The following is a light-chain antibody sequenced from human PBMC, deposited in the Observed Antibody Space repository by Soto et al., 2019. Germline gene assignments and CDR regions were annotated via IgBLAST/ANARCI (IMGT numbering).Light chain of an antibody. CDR1: SSNIGNNA. CDR2: YDD. J-gene: IGLJ1*01. CDR3: AAWDDSLNAFV. V-gene: IGLV1-36*01. Sequence: QSVLTQPPSVSEAPTQRVTISCSGSSSNIGNNAVNWYQQLPGKAPKLLIYYDDLLPSGVSDRFSGSKSGTSASLAISGLQSEDEADYYCAAWDDSLNAFVFGTGTKLTVL.